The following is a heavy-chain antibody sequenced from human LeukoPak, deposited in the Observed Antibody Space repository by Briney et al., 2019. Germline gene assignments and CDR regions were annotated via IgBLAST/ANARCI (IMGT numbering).Heavy chain of an antibody. CDR3: ARVTRFNQFGELWFDY. J-gene: IGHJ4*02. CDR1: GGSFSSYY. Sequence: SETLSLTCAVYGGSFSSYYWSWIRQPPGKGLEWIGEITHSGSTHYNPSLKSRVTISLDTPKSQFSLKLSSVTAADTAVYYCARVTRFNQFGELWFDYWGQGTLLTVSS. V-gene: IGHV4-34*01. D-gene: IGHD3-10*01. CDR2: ITHSGST.